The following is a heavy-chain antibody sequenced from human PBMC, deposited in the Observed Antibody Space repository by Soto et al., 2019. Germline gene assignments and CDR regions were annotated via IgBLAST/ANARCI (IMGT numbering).Heavy chain of an antibody. CDR1: GGTFSSYA. V-gene: IGHV1-69*12. D-gene: IGHD4-17*01. J-gene: IGHJ6*02. Sequence: QVQLVQSGAEVKKPGSSVKVSCKASGGTFSSYAISWVRQAPGQGLEWMGGIIPIFGTANYAQKFQGRVTITADESTSRAYMELSSLRSEDTAVYYCARAVTVGYYYYYGMDVWGQGTTVTVSS. CDR3: ARAVTVGYYYYYGMDV. CDR2: IIPIFGTA.